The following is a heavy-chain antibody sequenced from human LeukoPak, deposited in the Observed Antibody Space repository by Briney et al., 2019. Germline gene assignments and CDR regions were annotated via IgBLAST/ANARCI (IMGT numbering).Heavy chain of an antibody. D-gene: IGHD1-1*01. J-gene: IGHJ6*02. V-gene: IGHV5-51*01. CDR1: GYSFTSYW. CDR2: IYPGDSDT. CDR3: ARGYNWNDRYYYGMDV. Sequence: GESLKISCKGSGYSFTSYWIGWVRQMPGKGLEWMGIIYPGDSDTRYSPSFQGQVTISADKSISTAYLQWSSLKASDTAMYYCARGYNWNDRYYYGMDVWGQGTTVTVSS.